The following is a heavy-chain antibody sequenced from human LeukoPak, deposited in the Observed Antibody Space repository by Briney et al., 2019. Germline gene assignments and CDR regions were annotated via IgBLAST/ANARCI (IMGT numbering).Heavy chain of an antibody. CDR2: ISGSSGST. Sequence: GGSLRLSCAVSGFTFSSSAMSWVRQAPGKGLEWVSGISGSSGSTNYADSVKGRFTISRDNAKNSLYLQMNSLRAEDTAVYYCARAYGSGSYLAGYWGQGTLVTVSS. J-gene: IGHJ4*02. V-gene: IGHV3-23*01. CDR3: ARAYGSGSYLAGY. CDR1: GFTFSSSA. D-gene: IGHD3-10*01.